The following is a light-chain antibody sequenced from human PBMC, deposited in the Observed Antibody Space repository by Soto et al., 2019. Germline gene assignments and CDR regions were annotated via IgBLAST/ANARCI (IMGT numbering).Light chain of an antibody. CDR1: QSITNTF. CDR2: GAS. Sequence: EIVLTQSPGTLSLSPGERATLSCRASQSITNTFLAWYQQKPGQAPRLLISGASSRATGIPDRFSGSGSGTDFTLSISRLEPEDFAVYFCQQYGTTLLTFGGGTKVEI. J-gene: IGKJ4*01. V-gene: IGKV3-20*01. CDR3: QQYGTTLLT.